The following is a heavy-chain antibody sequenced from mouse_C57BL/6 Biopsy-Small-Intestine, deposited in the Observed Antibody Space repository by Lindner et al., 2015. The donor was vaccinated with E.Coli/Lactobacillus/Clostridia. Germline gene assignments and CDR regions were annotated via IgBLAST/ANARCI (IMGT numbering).Heavy chain of an antibody. CDR3: ARLGTGYYFDY. Sequence: VQLQESGPELVKPGGSVKMSCKASGYSFTGHNMHWVKQSHGKSLEWIGYIDPYNGATSYNQNFKGKATLTVDKSSSTAYMQLNSLTSEDSAVYYCARLGTGYYFDYWGQGTTLTVSS. J-gene: IGHJ2*01. D-gene: IGHD4-1*01. V-gene: IGHV1S135*01. CDR1: GYSFTGHN. CDR2: IDPYNGAT.